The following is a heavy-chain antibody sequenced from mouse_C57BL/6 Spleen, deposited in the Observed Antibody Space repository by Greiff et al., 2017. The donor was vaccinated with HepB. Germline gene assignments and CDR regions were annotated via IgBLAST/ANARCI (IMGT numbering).Heavy chain of an antibody. J-gene: IGHJ1*03. CDR3: ARGEYGSSPFDWYFDV. CDR1: GFTFSSYA. V-gene: IGHV5-4*01. Sequence: EVHLVESGGGLVKPGGSLKLSCAASGFTFSSYAMSWVRQTPEKRLEWVATISDGGSYTYYPDNVKGRFTISRDNAKNNLYLQMSHLKSEDTAMYYCARGEYGSSPFDWYFDVWGTGTTVTVSS. D-gene: IGHD1-1*01. CDR2: ISDGGSYT.